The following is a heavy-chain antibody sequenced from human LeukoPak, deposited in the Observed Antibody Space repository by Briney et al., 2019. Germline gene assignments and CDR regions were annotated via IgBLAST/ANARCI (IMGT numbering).Heavy chain of an antibody. J-gene: IGHJ4*02. V-gene: IGHV4-61*02. CDR3: ARVGITMIVVL. D-gene: IGHD3-22*01. CDR1: GGSISSGSYY. Sequence: PPQTLSLTCTVSGGSISSGSYYWRWIRQPAGKGLEWIVRIYTSGSTNYNPALKSRVTISVDTSKNQFSLKLSSVTAADTAVYYCARVGITMIVVLWGQGTLVPVSS. CDR2: IYTSGST.